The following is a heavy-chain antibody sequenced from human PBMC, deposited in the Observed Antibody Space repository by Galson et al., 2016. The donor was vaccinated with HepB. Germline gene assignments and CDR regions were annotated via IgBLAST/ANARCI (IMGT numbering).Heavy chain of an antibody. CDR2: INWNGDKI. CDR1: GFTFDDYS. D-gene: IGHD4-11*01. Sequence: SLRLSCAASGFTFDDYSMHWVRQSPGKGLEWVSLINWNGDKIHYVDSVKGRFTISRDNSKSVLFLEMNSLRSEDTAFYYCAKGAYTNDGNYHYYYGLDVWGKGTPVTVSS. CDR3: AKGAYTNDGNYHYYYGLDV. V-gene: IGHV3-43*01. J-gene: IGHJ6*04.